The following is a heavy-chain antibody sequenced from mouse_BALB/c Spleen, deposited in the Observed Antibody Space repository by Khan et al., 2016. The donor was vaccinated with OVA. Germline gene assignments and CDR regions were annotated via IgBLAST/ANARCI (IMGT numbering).Heavy chain of an antibody. CDR1: GFSLTNYG. D-gene: IGHD2-10*01. J-gene: IGHJ4*01. V-gene: IGHV2-6-1*01. CDR2: IWSDGST. CDR3: ARQPYYHYNIMDY. Sequence: QVQLKESGPGLVAPSQSLSITCTISGFSLTNYGVHWIRQPPGMGLEWLVVIWSDGSTTYNSALKSRLTITKDNSKSQVFLQMNSLQTDDTAIYFCARQPYYHYNIMDYWGQGTSVTVSS.